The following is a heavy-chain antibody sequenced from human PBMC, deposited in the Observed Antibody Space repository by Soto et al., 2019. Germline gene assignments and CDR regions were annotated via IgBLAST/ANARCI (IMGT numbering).Heavy chain of an antibody. J-gene: IGHJ4*02. CDR3: AGVSGISVAEV. D-gene: IGHD6-19*01. V-gene: IGHV1-3*01. CDR1: GYTFTSYA. Sequence: QVQLVQSGAEVKKPGASVKVSCKASGYTFTSYAMHWVRQAPGQRLEWMGWINAGNGNTKYSQKFQGRVTITRDTSASTANMEMSSLRSEDTAVYYWAGVSGISVAEVWGQGTLVTVSS. CDR2: INAGNGNT.